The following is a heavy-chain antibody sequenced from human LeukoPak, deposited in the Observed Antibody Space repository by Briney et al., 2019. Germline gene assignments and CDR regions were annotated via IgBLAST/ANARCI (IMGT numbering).Heavy chain of an antibody. CDR2: IRSKTNNYAT. Sequence: PGGSLRLSCTASGFTFSDSAMHWVRQASGKGLEWVGRIRSKTNNYATVYAASVKGSFTISRDDSKNTAYLQMNSLKTEDTAVYYCTRPAVGAVTGRDVWGKGTTVTVSS. CDR3: TRPAVGAVTGRDV. V-gene: IGHV3-73*01. CDR1: GFTFSDSA. J-gene: IGHJ6*04. D-gene: IGHD6-19*01.